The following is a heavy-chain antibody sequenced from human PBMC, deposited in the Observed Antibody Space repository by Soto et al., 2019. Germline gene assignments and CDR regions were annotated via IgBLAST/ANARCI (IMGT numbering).Heavy chain of an antibody. CDR2: IYYSGSI. CDR3: ARGISSSWYFYFDY. CDR1: GGSISSGGYC. V-gene: IGHV4-31*03. J-gene: IGHJ4*02. Sequence: SETLSLTCTVSGGSISSGGYCWSWIRQHPGKGLEWIGYIYYSGSIYYNPSLKSRVTISVDTSKNQFSLKLSSVTAADTAGYYCARGISSSWYFYFDYWGQGTLVTVSS. D-gene: IGHD6-13*01.